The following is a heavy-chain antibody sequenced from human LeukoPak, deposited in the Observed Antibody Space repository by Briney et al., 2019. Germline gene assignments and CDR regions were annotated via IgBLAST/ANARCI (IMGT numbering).Heavy chain of an antibody. D-gene: IGHD3-22*01. CDR1: GYSFTSHY. CDR3: ARVRTNPKSYYYDSSGPNDAFDI. CDR2: INPSGSST. Sequence: VASVKVSCKASGYSFTSHYMHWVRQAPGQGLEWLGLINPSGSSTLYAQKLQGRVTMTTDTSTSTAYMELRSLRSDDTAVYYCARVRTNPKSYYYDSSGPNDAFDIWGQGTMVTVSS. J-gene: IGHJ3*02. V-gene: IGHV1-46*01.